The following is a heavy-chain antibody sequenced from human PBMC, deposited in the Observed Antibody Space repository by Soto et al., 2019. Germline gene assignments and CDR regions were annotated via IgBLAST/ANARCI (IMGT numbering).Heavy chain of an antibody. CDR3: ARDAPSSSYFDY. CDR2: IYYSGST. J-gene: IGHJ4*02. D-gene: IGHD6-13*01. CDR1: GGSISSYY. V-gene: IGHV4-59*01. Sequence: PSETLSLTCPVSGGSISSYYWSWIRQPPGKGLEWIGYIYYSGSTNYNPSLKSRVTISVDTSTNQFSLKVSSVTAADTAVYYCARDAPSSSYFDYWGQGTLVTVSS.